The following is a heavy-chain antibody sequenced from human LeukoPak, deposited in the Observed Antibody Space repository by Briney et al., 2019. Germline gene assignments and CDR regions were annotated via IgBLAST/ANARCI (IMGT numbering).Heavy chain of an antibody. J-gene: IGHJ4*02. CDR3: ARGRGHSYAFDY. CDR1: GGSVITSSYY. D-gene: IGHD5-18*01. Sequence: SETLSLTCTVSGGSVITSSYYGGWIRQPPGKGLEWIGSMYYSGSTYYNPSLKSRVTISVDTSRNQFSLKVTSVTAADTAIYYCARGRGHSYAFDYWGQGTLVTVSS. CDR2: MYYSGST. V-gene: IGHV4-39*07.